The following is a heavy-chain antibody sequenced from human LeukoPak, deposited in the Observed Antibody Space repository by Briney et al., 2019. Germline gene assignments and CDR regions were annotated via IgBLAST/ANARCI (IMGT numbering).Heavy chain of an antibody. V-gene: IGHV3-23*01. J-gene: IGHJ1*01. D-gene: IGHD2-21*01. CDR2: ISGSGGST. CDR3: AKLPGQRRAILYFQH. CDR1: GLTFSSYA. Sequence: PGGSLRLSCAASGLTFSSYAMSWVRQAPGKGLEWVSAISGSGGSTYYADSVKGRFTISRDNSKNTLYLQMNSLRAEDTAVYYCAKLPGQRRAILYFQHWGQGTLVTVSS.